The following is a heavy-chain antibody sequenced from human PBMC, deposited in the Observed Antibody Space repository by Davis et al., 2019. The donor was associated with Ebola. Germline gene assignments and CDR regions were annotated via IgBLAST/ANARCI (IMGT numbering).Heavy chain of an antibody. D-gene: IGHD6-13*01. J-gene: IGHJ6*02. CDR2: IYYSGST. V-gene: IGHV4-59*01. Sequence: SETLSLTCTVSGGSISSYYWSWIRQPPGKGLEWIGYIYYSGSTNYNPSLKSRVTISVDTSKNQFSLKLSSVTAADTAVYYCARSTDRGAAARTGHYYGMDVWGQGTTVTVSS. CDR3: ARSTDRGAAARTGHYYGMDV. CDR1: GGSISSYY.